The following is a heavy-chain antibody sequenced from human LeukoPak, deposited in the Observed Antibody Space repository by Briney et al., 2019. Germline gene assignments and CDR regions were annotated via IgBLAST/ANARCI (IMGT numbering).Heavy chain of an antibody. Sequence: ASVKVSCKASGYSFTSNYIHWVRQAPGQGLEWMGMIYPRDGSTSYAQKFQGRVTVTRDTSTSTVHMELSGLRSEDTAVYYCARDEEYYGSGSRKLFDPWGQGTLVTVSS. D-gene: IGHD3-10*01. V-gene: IGHV1-46*01. CDR2: IYPRDGST. CDR1: GYSFTSNY. J-gene: IGHJ5*02. CDR3: ARDEEYYGSGSRKLFDP.